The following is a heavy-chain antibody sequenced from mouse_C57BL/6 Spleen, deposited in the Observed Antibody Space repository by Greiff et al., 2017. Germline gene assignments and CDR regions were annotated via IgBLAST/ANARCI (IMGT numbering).Heavy chain of an antibody. CDR3: ASYYDDGGRPAWFAY. D-gene: IGHD2-4*01. CDR1: GYTFTSYW. V-gene: IGHV1-55*01. J-gene: IGHJ3*01. CDR2: IYPGSGST. Sequence: VQLQQPGAELVKPGASVKMSCKASGYTFTSYWITWVKQRPGQGLEWIGDIYPGSGSTNYNEKFKSKATLTVDTSSSTAYMQLSSLTSEDSAVYYCASYYDDGGRPAWFAYWGQGTLVTVSA.